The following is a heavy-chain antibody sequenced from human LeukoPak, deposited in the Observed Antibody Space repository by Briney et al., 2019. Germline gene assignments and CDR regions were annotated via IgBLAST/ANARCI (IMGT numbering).Heavy chain of an antibody. J-gene: IGHJ6*03. Sequence: SVKVSCKASGYTFTSYAISWVRQAPGQGLEWMGGIIPIFGTANYAQKFQGRVTITADESTSTAYMELSSLRSEDTAVYYCARTEYCSSTSCYRNMDVWGKGTTVTVSS. CDR1: GYTFTSYA. V-gene: IGHV1-69*13. CDR2: IIPIFGTA. CDR3: ARTEYCSSTSCYRNMDV. D-gene: IGHD2-2*02.